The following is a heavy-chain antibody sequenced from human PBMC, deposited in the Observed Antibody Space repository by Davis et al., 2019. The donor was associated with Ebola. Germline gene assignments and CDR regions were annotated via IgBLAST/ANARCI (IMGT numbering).Heavy chain of an antibody. J-gene: IGHJ4*02. D-gene: IGHD2-15*01. CDR2: IYPGDSDT. V-gene: IGHV5-51*01. Sequence: KVSCKASGYSFTSYWIGWVRQMPGKGLEWVGIIYPGDSDTRYSPSFQGQVTISADKSISTAYLQWSSLKASDTAMYYCARGLYCSGGSCYSVDYWGQGTLVTVSS. CDR3: ARGLYCSGGSCYSVDY. CDR1: GYSFTSYW.